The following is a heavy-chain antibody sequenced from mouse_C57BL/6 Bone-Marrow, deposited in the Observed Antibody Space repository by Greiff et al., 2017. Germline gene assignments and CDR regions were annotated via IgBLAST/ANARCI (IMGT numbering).Heavy chain of an antibody. Sequence: EVQRVESGEGLVKPGGSLKLSCAASGFTFSSYAMSWVRQTPEKRLEWVAYISSGGDYIYYADTVKVRFTISRDNARNTLYLQMSSLKSEGTAVYYCTRDSCPWFAYWGQGTLVTVSA. CDR3: TRDSCPWFAY. CDR1: GFTFSSYA. V-gene: IGHV5-9-1*02. D-gene: IGHD1-1*01. CDR2: ISSGGDYI. J-gene: IGHJ3*01.